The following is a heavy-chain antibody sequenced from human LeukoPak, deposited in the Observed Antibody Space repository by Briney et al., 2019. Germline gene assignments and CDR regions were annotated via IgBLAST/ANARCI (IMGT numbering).Heavy chain of an antibody. CDR1: GFTFSSYA. J-gene: IGHJ4*02. Sequence: GGSLRLSCAASGFTFSSYAMHWVRQAPGKGLEWVSVISYDGSNKYYADSVKGRFTISRDNSKNTLYLQMNSLRAEDTAVYYCARDSRYYFDYWGQGTLVTVSS. CDR3: ARDSRYYFDY. CDR2: ISYDGSNK. V-gene: IGHV3-30-3*01. D-gene: IGHD6-25*01.